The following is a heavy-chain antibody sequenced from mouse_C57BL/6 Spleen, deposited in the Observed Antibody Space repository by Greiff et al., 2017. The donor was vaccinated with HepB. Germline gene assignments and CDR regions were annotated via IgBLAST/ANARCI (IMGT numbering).Heavy chain of an antibody. CDR1: GYAFSSSW. CDR2: IYPGDGDT. Sequence: QVQLQQSGPELVKPGASVKISCKASGYAFSSSWMNWVKQRPGKGLEWMGRIYPGDGDTNYNGKFKGKATLTADKSSSTAYMQLSSLTSEDSAVYFCARLTGTWWYFDVWGTGTTVTVSS. J-gene: IGHJ1*03. CDR3: ARLTGTWWYFDV. D-gene: IGHD4-1*01. V-gene: IGHV1-82*01.